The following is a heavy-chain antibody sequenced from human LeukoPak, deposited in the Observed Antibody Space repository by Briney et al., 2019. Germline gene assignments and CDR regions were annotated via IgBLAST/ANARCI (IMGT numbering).Heavy chain of an antibody. Sequence: GGSLRLSCAASGFTFSSYAMHWVRQAPGKGLEYVSAISSNGGSTYYANSVKGRFTISRDNSKNTLYLRMGSLRAEDMAVYYCARGGGAVASGYPIAGWGQGTLVTVSS. CDR3: ARGGGAVASGYPIAG. D-gene: IGHD6-19*01. J-gene: IGHJ4*02. V-gene: IGHV3-64*01. CDR1: GFTFSSYA. CDR2: ISSNGGST.